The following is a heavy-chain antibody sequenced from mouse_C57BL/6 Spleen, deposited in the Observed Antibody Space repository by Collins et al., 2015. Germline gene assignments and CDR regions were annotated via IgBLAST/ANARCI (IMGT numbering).Heavy chain of an antibody. Sequence: QVQLQQPGAELVKPGASVKMSCKASGYTFTSYNMHWVKQTPGQGLEWIGAIYPGNGDTSYNQKFKGKATLTADKSSSTAYMQLSSLTSEDSAVYYCARGLRYAMDYWGQGTSVTVSS. V-gene: IGHV1-12*01. CDR3: ARGLRYAMDY. CDR2: IYPGNGDT. J-gene: IGHJ4*01. D-gene: IGHD1-1*01. CDR1: GYTFTSYN.